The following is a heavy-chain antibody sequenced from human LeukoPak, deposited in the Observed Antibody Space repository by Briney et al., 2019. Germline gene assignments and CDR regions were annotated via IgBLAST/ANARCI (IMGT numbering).Heavy chain of an antibody. CDR1: GGSISSYY. CDR3: ARIRLGFGPDQ. CDR2: IYYSGST. Sequence: SETLSLTCTVSGGSISSYYWSWIRQPPGKGLEWIGYIYYSGSTNYNPSLKSRVTISVDTSKNQFSLKLSSVTAADTAVYYCARIRLGFGPDQWGQGTLLTVSA. V-gene: IGHV4-59*01. J-gene: IGHJ5*02. D-gene: IGHD3-10*01.